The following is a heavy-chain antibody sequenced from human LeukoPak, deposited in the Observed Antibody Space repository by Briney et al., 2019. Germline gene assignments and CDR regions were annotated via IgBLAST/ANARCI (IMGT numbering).Heavy chain of an antibody. D-gene: IGHD3-22*01. Sequence: SETLSLTCTVSGGSISSYYWSWIRQPPGKGLEWIGYIYYSGSTNYNPSLKSRVTISVDTSQNQLSLKLSSVTAADTAVYYCARVGSRYYDSSGYYSNWFDPWGQGTLVTVSS. CDR1: GGSISSYY. CDR2: IYYSGST. CDR3: ARVGSRYYDSSGYYSNWFDP. V-gene: IGHV4-59*01. J-gene: IGHJ5*02.